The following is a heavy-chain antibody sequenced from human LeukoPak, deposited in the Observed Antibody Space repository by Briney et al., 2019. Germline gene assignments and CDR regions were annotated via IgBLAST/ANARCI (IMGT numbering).Heavy chain of an antibody. CDR2: INTNTGNP. J-gene: IGHJ5*02. CDR3: ARVLPAASYNWFDP. D-gene: IGHD2-2*01. CDR1: GYTFTSYA. V-gene: IGHV7-4-1*02. Sequence: ASVKVSCTASGYTFTSYAMNWVRQAPGQGLEWMGWINTNTGNPTYAQGFTGRFVFSLDTSVSTAYLQISSLKAEDTAVYYCARVLPAASYNWFDPWGQGTLVTVSS.